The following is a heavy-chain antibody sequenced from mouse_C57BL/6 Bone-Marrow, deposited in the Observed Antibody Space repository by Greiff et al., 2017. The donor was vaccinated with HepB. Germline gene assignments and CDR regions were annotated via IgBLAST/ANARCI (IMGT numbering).Heavy chain of an antibody. CDR2: INPSTGGT. J-gene: IGHJ3*01. Sequence: VQLQQSGPELVKPGASVKISCKASGYSFTGYYMNWVKQSPEKSLEWIGEINPSTGGTTYNQKFKAKATLTVDKSSSTAYMQLKSLTSEDSAVYYCARWDDYDSFAYWGQGTLVTVSA. V-gene: IGHV1-42*01. CDR3: ARWDDYDSFAY. CDR1: GYSFTGYY. D-gene: IGHD2-4*01.